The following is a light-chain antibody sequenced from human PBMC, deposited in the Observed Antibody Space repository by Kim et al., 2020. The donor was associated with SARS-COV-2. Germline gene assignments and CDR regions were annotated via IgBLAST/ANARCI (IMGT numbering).Light chain of an antibody. Sequence: QRVTISGTGSSSDIGAGYDVHWYQQRPGTVPKLLVYGNNNRPSGVPDRFSGSKSGTSASLAITGLQAEDEADYYCQSYDNSMSGWVFGGGTQLTVL. CDR1: SSDIGAGYD. CDR3: QSYDNSMSGWV. J-gene: IGLJ3*02. CDR2: GNN. V-gene: IGLV1-40*01.